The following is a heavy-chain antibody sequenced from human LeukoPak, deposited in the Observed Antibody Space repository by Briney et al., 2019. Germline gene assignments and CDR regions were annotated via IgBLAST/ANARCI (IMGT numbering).Heavy chain of an antibody. CDR1: GGAFSSYA. J-gene: IGHJ2*01. CDR2: IIPIFGTA. Sequence: SVKVSCKASGGAFSSYAISWLRQAPGQGLEWMGGIIPIFGTANYAQKFQGRVTITADESTSTAYMELSSLRSEDTAVYYCARDTAMVKDYWYFDLWGPGTLVTVSS. CDR3: ARDTAMVKDYWYFDL. D-gene: IGHD5-18*01. V-gene: IGHV1-69*01.